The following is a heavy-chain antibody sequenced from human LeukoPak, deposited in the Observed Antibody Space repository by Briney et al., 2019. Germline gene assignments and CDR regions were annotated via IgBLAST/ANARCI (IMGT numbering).Heavy chain of an antibody. V-gene: IGHV3-48*01. Sequence: GGSLRLSCAASGFTFSSYEMNWVRQAPGKGLEWVSYISSRSSTIYYADSVKGRFTISRDNAKNSLYLQMNSLRAEDTAVYYCARGRSGSTHWGQGTLVTVSS. D-gene: IGHD1-26*01. J-gene: IGHJ1*01. CDR1: GFTFSSYE. CDR2: ISSRSSTI. CDR3: ARGRSGSTH.